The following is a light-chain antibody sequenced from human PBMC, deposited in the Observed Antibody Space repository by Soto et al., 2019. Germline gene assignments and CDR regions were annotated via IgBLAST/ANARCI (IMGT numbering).Light chain of an antibody. CDR2: ATS. CDR1: QAIHSY. Sequence: DIQMTQSPSSLSASVGDRVTITCRASQAIHSYLNWYQQKPGKAPNLLIFATSTLQSGVPSRFSGSGSGTDFTLTISSLQHEDFATYYCQQRETFGPGTKVDTK. CDR3: QQRET. V-gene: IGKV1-39*01. J-gene: IGKJ3*01.